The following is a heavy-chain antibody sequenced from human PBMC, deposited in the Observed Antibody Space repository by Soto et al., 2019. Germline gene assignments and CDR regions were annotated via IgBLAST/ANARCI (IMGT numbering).Heavy chain of an antibody. Sequence: GGSLRLSCAASGFTFSSYWMSWVRQPPGKGLEWVASINQDGSEKYYVDSVKGRFTISRDNAKNSLYLLMNSLRAEDTAVYYCARVLGRYCSTTTCYGGFWDSWGNGALVTVPS. CDR2: INQDGSEK. V-gene: IGHV3-7*01. CDR3: ARVLGRYCSTTTCYGGFWDS. CDR1: GFTFSSYW. J-gene: IGHJ5*01. D-gene: IGHD2-2*01.